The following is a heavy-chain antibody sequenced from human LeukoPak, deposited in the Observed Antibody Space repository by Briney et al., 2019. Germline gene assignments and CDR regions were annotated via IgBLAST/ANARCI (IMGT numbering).Heavy chain of an antibody. V-gene: IGHV5-51*01. D-gene: IGHD3-22*01. CDR3: ARRHIGGSYERWYFDL. J-gene: IGHJ2*01. CDR2: IYPGDSRT. Sequence: GASLKISFKGSGYTFATYWIGWVRQMPGKGLEWMGIIYPGDSRTTYSPSFQGQVTISVDKSISTAYLQWSSLKASDTAMYYCARRHIGGSYERWYFDLWGRGTMVTVSS. CDR1: GYTFATYW.